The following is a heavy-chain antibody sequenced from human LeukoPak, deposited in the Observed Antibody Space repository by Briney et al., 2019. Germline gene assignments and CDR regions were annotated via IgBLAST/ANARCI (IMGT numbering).Heavy chain of an antibody. CDR3: ARFELDSGGYATNFDS. D-gene: IGHD3-22*01. CDR1: GFSFSDYY. V-gene: IGHV3-11*06. Sequence: GGSLRLSCVVSGFSFSDYYMNWIRQTPGKGLECLSYISGSSSHTLYADSVKGRFTISRDNAKNSLYLQMSSLRAEDTAVYYCARFELDSGGYATNFDSWGQGTLVTVSP. CDR2: ISGSSSHT. J-gene: IGHJ4*02.